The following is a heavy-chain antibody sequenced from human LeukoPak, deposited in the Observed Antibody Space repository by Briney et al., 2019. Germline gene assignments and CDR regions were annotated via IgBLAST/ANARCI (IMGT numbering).Heavy chain of an antibody. CDR2: MNPNSGNT. CDR1: GYTFTSYD. J-gene: IGHJ5*02. Sequence: ASVKVSCKASGYTFTSYDINWVRQATGQGLEWMGWMNPNSGNTGYAQKFQGRVTMTRDMSTSTDYLELSSLRSDDTAVYYCARWLPMVRGVLNWFDPWGQGTLVTVSS. D-gene: IGHD3-10*01. CDR3: ARWLPMVRGVLNWFDP. V-gene: IGHV1-8*01.